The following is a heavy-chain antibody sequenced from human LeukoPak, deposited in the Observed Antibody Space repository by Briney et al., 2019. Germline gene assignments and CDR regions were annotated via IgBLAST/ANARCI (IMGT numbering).Heavy chain of an antibody. Sequence: PGGSLRLSCAASGFTFSSYGMHWVRQAPGKGLEWVAVISYDGSNKYYADSVKGRFTISRDNSKNTLYLQMNSLRAEDTAVYYCANLPFGSGSYYTLDYWGQGTLVTVSS. CDR1: GFTFSSYG. J-gene: IGHJ4*02. V-gene: IGHV3-30*18. D-gene: IGHD3-10*01. CDR2: ISYDGSNK. CDR3: ANLPFGSGSYYTLDY.